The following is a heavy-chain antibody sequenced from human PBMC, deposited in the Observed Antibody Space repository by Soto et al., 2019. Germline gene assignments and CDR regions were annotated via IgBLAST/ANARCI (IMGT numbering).Heavy chain of an antibody. CDR2: LYYGRSA. Sequence: QVQLQESGPGLVKPSETLSLTWAVSGDSISSYYCMWIRQPPGKGLEYIGYLYYGRSANYNPSLKSRVTLSVDTSTNQCSLTLSSMTAADTAVYYCALRSMAVVPEYWGQGTLVTVSS. D-gene: IGHD3-22*01. J-gene: IGHJ4*02. CDR1: GDSISSYY. V-gene: IGHV4-59*01. CDR3: ALRSMAVVPEY.